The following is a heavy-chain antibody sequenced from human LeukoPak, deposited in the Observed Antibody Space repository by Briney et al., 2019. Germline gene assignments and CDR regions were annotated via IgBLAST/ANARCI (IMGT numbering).Heavy chain of an antibody. D-gene: IGHD6-19*01. CDR1: GFTFSSYA. CDR3: ARDSSGWYWEY. J-gene: IGHJ4*02. CDR2: ISYDGSNK. Sequence: GGSLRLSCAASGFTFSSYAMHWVRQAPGKGLXXVAVISYDGSNKYYADSVKGRFTISRDNSKNTLYLQMNSLRAEDTAVYYCARDSSGWYWEYWGQGTLVTVSS. V-gene: IGHV3-30-3*01.